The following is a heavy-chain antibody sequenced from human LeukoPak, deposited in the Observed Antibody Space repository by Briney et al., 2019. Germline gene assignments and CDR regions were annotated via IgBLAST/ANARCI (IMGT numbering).Heavy chain of an antibody. J-gene: IGHJ3*02. V-gene: IGHV3-48*01. CDR1: GFTFSSYS. D-gene: IGHD3-3*01. Sequence: GGSLRLSCAASGFTFSSYSMNWVRQAPGKGLEWVSYISSSSSTIYYADSVKGRFTISRDNAKNSLYLQTNSLRAEDTAVYYCARDRVIFGVVIISVSAFDIWGQGTMVTVSS. CDR3: ARDRVIFGVVIISVSAFDI. CDR2: ISSSSSTI.